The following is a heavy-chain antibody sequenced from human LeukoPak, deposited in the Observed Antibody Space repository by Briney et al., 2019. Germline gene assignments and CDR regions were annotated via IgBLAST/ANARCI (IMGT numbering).Heavy chain of an antibody. Sequence: PSETLSLTCTVSGGSISSYYWSWIRQPPGKGLEWFGYIYYSGSTNYTPSLKSRVTISVDTSKNQFSLKLSSVTAADTAVYYCARGGSSSSPYYFDYWGQGTLVTVSS. J-gene: IGHJ4*02. CDR1: GGSISSYY. V-gene: IGHV4-59*01. CDR3: ARGGSSSSPYYFDY. CDR2: IYYSGST. D-gene: IGHD6-6*01.